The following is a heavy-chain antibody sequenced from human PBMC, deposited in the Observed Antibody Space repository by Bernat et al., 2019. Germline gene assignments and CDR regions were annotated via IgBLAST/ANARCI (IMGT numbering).Heavy chain of an antibody. D-gene: IGHD6-13*01. Sequence: EVQLVESGGGLVQPGGSLRLSCAASGFTFSSYSMNWVRQAPGKGLEWVSSISSSSSYIYYADSVKGRFTISRDNAKNSLYLQMNSLRAEDTAVYYCARDRPVLKYSSSWYEGGDYFDYWGQGTLVTVSS. V-gene: IGHV3-21*01. CDR3: ARDRPVLKYSSSWYEGGDYFDY. CDR2: ISSSSSYI. CDR1: GFTFSSYS. J-gene: IGHJ4*02.